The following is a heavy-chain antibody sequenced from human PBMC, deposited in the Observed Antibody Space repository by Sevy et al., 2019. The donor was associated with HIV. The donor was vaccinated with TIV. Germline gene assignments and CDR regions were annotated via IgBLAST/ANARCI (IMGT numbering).Heavy chain of an antibody. CDR2: ISSSSSTI. CDR1: GFTFSSYS. J-gene: IGHJ6*02. Sequence: GGSLRLSCAASGFTFSSYSMNWVRQAPGKGLEWVSYISSSSSTIYYADSVKGRFTISRDNAKNSLYRQMNSLRDEDTAVYYCARDLTLGSYYYYGMDVWGQGTTVTVSS. D-gene: IGHD6-19*01. V-gene: IGHV3-48*02. CDR3: ARDLTLGSYYYYGMDV.